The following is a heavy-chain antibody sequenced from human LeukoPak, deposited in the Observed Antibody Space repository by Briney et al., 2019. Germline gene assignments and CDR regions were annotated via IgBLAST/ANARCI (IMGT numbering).Heavy chain of an antibody. CDR1: GFTVSSNY. D-gene: IGHD3-16*02. Sequence: GGSLRLSCVASGFTVSSNYMSWVRQAPGKGLEWVSAIFSGGSTFYADSVTGRFTISRDNSKSTVYLEMNSLRAEDTAVYYCARSLVIPSTMGRYYYFGLDVWGQGTTVTVSS. CDR3: ARSLVIPSTMGRYYYFGLDV. CDR2: IFSGGST. V-gene: IGHV3-53*01. J-gene: IGHJ6*02.